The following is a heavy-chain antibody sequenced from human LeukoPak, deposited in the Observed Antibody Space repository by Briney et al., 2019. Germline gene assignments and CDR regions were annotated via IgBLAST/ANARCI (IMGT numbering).Heavy chain of an antibody. Sequence: PSETLSLTCTVSGYSISSGYYWGWIRQPPGKGLEWIGSIYHSGSTYYNPSLKSRVTISVDTSKNQFSLKLSSVTAADTAVYYCARVGWYSSGWYYFDYWGQGTLVTVSS. V-gene: IGHV4-38-2*02. CDR2: IYHSGST. CDR1: GYSISSGYY. D-gene: IGHD6-19*01. CDR3: ARVGWYSSGWYYFDY. J-gene: IGHJ4*02.